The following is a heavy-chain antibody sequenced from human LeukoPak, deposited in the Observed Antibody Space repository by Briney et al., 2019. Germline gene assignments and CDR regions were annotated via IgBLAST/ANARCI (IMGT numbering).Heavy chain of an antibody. J-gene: IGHJ4*02. Sequence: SETLSLTCTVSGGSISSGSYYWSWIRQPAGKGLEWIGRIFTSGSTKYNPSLKSRVTISVDTSKNQFSLKLSSVTAADTAVYYCASPSPNEQPPPYYFDYWGQGTLVTVSS. CDR1: GGSISSGSYY. CDR3: ASPSPNEQPPPYYFDY. CDR2: IFTSGST. V-gene: IGHV4-61*02. D-gene: IGHD6-13*01.